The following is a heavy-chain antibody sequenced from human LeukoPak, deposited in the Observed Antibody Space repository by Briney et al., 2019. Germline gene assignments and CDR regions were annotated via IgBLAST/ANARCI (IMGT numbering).Heavy chain of an antibody. V-gene: IGHV3-21*01. Sequence: MSGGSLRLSCAASGFTFSSYSMNWVRQAPGKGLEWVSSISSSSSYIYYADSVKGRFTISRDNAKNSLYLQMNSLRAEDTAVYYCARDPGFGVVVAASDYWGQGTLVTVSS. J-gene: IGHJ4*02. CDR1: GFTFSSYS. CDR2: ISSSSSYI. D-gene: IGHD2-15*01. CDR3: ARDPGFGVVVAASDY.